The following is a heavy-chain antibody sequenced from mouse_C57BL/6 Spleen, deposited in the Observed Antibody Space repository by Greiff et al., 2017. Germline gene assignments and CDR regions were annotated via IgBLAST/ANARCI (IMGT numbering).Heavy chain of an antibody. CDR3: ARHYYGSSYAMDY. Sequence: VQRVESGPGLVAPSQSLSITCTASGFSLTSYGVHWVRQPPGKGLEWLVVIWSDGSTTYNSALKSRLSISKDNSKSQVFLKMNSLQTDDTAMYYCARHYYGSSYAMDYWGQGTSVTVAS. CDR2: IWSDGST. V-gene: IGHV2-6-1*01. D-gene: IGHD1-1*01. CDR1: GFSLTSYG. J-gene: IGHJ4*01.